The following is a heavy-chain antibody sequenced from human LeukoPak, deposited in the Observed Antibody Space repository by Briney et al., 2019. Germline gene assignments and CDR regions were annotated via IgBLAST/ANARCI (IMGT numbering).Heavy chain of an antibody. CDR3: ARGLWFGDENPPYFDY. CDR2: FHHSGST. CDR1: GYSISSGFY. J-gene: IGHJ4*02. D-gene: IGHD3-10*01. Sequence: SETLSLTCSVSGYSISSGFYWDWIRQPPGKGLEWIGSFHHSGSTPYNPSLNSRVSISVDTSKNQLSLKLSSVTAADTAVYYCARGLWFGDENPPYFDYWGQGILVTVSS. V-gene: IGHV4-38-2*02.